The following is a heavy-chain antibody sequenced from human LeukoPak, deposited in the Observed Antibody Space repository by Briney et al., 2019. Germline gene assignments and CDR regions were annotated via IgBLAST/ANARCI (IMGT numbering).Heavy chain of an antibody. CDR3: ASFPGPRTVDV. V-gene: IGHV4-4*07. J-gene: IGHJ6*04. CDR1: GGSISSYY. Sequence: SETLSLTCTVSGGSISSYYWSWIRQPAGKGLEWIGRIYTSGSTNYNPSLKSRVTMPVDTSKNQFSLKLSSVTAADTAVYYCASFPGPRTVDVWAKGPRSPSPQ. CDR2: IYTSGST.